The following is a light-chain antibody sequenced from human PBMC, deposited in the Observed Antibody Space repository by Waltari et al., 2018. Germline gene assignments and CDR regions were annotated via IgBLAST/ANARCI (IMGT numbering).Light chain of an antibody. J-gene: IGKJ1*01. CDR1: KSISSY. V-gene: IGKV1-39*01. Sequence: DIQMTQSPSSLSASVGDRVTITCRASKSISSYLNWYKQKPGKAPKLLIYAASSLQSGVPSRFSGSGSGTDFTLTISSLQPEDFATYYCQQSYSTPRTFGQGTKVEIK. CDR3: QQSYSTPRT. CDR2: AAS.